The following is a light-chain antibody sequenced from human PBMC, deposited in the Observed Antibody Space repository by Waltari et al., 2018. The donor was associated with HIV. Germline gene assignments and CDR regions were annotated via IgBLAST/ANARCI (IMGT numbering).Light chain of an antibody. CDR3: QSYDNENHVL. J-gene: IGLJ2*01. V-gene: IGLV6-57*01. Sequence: NFMLTQPHSVSESPGKTVTISCTRSSGSIASNYVQWYQQRPGSSPTTVIYKDDQRPSGVPDRFSGSIDSSSNSASLTISGLRTEDEADYYCQSYDNENHVLFGGGTKLTVL. CDR1: SGSIASNY. CDR2: KDD.